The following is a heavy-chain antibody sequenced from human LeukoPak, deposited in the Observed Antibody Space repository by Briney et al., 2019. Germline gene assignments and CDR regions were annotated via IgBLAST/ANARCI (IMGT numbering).Heavy chain of an antibody. D-gene: IGHD3-10*01. CDR3: ARGYYDGSGTYLSHYFDY. Sequence: PGGSLRLSCAASGFTFSNYGKSWVRQAPGKGLEWVANMKQDGSEKYYVDSVKGRVTISRDNAKNSLYLQMHSLRAEDTALYYCARGYYDGSGTYLSHYFDYWGQGTLVTVSS. J-gene: IGHJ4*02. V-gene: IGHV3-7*01. CDR2: MKQDGSEK. CDR1: GFTFSNYG.